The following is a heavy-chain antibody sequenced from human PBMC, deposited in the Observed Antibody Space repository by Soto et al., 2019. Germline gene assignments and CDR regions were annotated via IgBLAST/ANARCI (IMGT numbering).Heavy chain of an antibody. CDR3: ARVPGYCGGSSCYGDYYYGMDV. D-gene: IGHD2-15*01. V-gene: IGHV3-30-3*01. CDR1: GFIFSNYA. Sequence: QVQLVESGGGVVQPGRSPRLSCGASGFIFSNYAMYWVRQAPGKGLEWVAVISSDESNKYYADSVKGRFTISRDNSKNTLYLQMNSLRAEDTAMYYCARVPGYCGGSSCYGDYYYGMDVWGQVTTVTVSS. CDR2: ISSDESNK. J-gene: IGHJ6*02.